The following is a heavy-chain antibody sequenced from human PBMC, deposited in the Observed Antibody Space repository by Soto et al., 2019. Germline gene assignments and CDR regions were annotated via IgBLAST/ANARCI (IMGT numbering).Heavy chain of an antibody. CDR3: ARAARGYSGYALDY. D-gene: IGHD5-12*01. CDR2: INPNSGGT. V-gene: IGHV1-2*04. Sequence: ASVKVSCKASGYTFTGYYMHWVRQAPGQGLEWMGWINPNSGGTNYAQKFQGWVTMTRDTSISTAYMELSRLRSDGTAVYYCARAARGYSGYALDYWGQGTLVTVSS. J-gene: IGHJ4*02. CDR1: GYTFTGYY.